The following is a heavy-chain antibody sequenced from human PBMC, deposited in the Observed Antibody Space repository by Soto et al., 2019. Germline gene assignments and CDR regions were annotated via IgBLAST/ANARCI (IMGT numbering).Heavy chain of an antibody. D-gene: IGHD1-26*01. Sequence: PGGSLRLSCAASGFTFSSYSMNWVRQAPGKGLEWVSSISSSSSYIYYADSVKGRFTISRDNAKNSLYLQMNSLRAEDTAVYYCARESSKTGWELNKELDYWGQGTLVTVSS. CDR1: GFTFSSYS. CDR2: ISSSSSYI. J-gene: IGHJ4*02. CDR3: ARESSKTGWELNKELDY. V-gene: IGHV3-21*01.